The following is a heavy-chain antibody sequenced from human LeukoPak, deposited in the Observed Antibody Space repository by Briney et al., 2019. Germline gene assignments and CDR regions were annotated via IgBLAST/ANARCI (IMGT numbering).Heavy chain of an antibody. Sequence: PSETLSLTCTVSGGSISSYYWSWIRQPPGKGLEWIGYIYYSGSTNYNPSLKSRVTISVDTSKNQFSLKLSSVTAADTAVYYCARGRIVVVAPYAFDIWGQGTMVTVSS. V-gene: IGHV4-59*12. D-gene: IGHD3-22*01. CDR3: ARGRIVVVAPYAFDI. CDR1: GGSISSYY. CDR2: IYYSGST. J-gene: IGHJ3*02.